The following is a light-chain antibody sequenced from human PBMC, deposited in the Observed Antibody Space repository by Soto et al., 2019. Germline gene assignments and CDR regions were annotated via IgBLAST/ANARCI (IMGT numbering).Light chain of an antibody. CDR1: QTISRN. CDR3: QQSYSSPPT. V-gene: IGKV1-39*01. CDR2: AAS. Sequence: DIQMTQSPSSLSPSVGDRATITCRASQTISRNLNWYQQKPGKAPKLLIYAASSLQSGVPSRFSGSRSGPDFTLTISSLQPEDFATYYCQQSYSSPPTFGQGTKVDIK. J-gene: IGKJ1*01.